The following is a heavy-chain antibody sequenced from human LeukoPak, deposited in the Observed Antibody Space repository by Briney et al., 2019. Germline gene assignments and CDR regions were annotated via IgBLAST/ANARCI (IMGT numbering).Heavy chain of an antibody. J-gene: IGHJ4*02. Sequence: ASVKVSCKASGYTFTTYAMNWVRQAPGQGLEWMGWINPNSGSTNYAQNFQGRVTMTRDTSISTAYMELSRLRSDDTAVYFCARSGGSYQGFPDYWGQGTLVTVSS. D-gene: IGHD1-26*01. CDR1: GYTFTTYA. V-gene: IGHV1-2*02. CDR2: INPNSGST. CDR3: ARSGGSYQGFPDY.